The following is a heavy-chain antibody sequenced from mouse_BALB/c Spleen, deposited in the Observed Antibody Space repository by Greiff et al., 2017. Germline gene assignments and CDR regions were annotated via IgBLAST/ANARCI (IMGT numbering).Heavy chain of an antibody. CDR3: ARANYGSPFDY. D-gene: IGHD1-1*01. V-gene: IGHV1S26*01. CDR1: GYTFTSYW. Sequence: QVQLKESGPELVKPGASVKMSCKASGYTFTSYWMHWVKQRPGQGLEWIGYINPSTGYTEYNQKFKDKATLTADKSSSTAYMQLSSLTSEDSAVYYCARANYGSPFDYWGQGTTLTVSS. J-gene: IGHJ2*01. CDR2: INPSTGYT.